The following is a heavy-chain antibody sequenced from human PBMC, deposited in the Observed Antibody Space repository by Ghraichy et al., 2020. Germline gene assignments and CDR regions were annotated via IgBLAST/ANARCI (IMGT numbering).Heavy chain of an antibody. CDR2: IYYSGNT. CDR3: AKAKGDY. CDR1: GDSIISGGYY. Sequence: LSLTCTVSGDSIISGGYYWNWIRQPPGKGLEWIGYIYYSGNTYFNPSLKSRLTMSVDTSKNQFSLKLSSVTAADTAVYYCAKAKGDYWGQGILVTVSS. J-gene: IGHJ4*02. V-gene: IGHV4-31*03.